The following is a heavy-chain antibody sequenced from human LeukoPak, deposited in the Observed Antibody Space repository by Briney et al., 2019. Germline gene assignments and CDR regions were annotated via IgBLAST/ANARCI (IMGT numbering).Heavy chain of an antibody. CDR1: GCSISSSSYY. D-gene: IGHD1-26*01. Sequence: PSETLSLTCTVSGCSISSSSYYWGWIGQPQGKGLEWIVSIYYSSTTYYNPSLKIRVTISVDTSNNQFSLKLSSVTAADTAVYYCARHPSYFGNFDYWGQGTLVTVSS. V-gene: IGHV4-39*01. CDR3: ARHPSYFGNFDY. CDR2: IYYSSTT. J-gene: IGHJ4*02.